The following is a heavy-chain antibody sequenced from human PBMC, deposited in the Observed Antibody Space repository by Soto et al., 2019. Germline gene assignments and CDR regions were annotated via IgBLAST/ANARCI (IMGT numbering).Heavy chain of an antibody. CDR2: INAGNGNT. D-gene: IGHD7-27*01. V-gene: IGHV1-3*01. CDR3: ARDPLTGDVFTRDYYYYMDV. J-gene: IGHJ6*03. CDR1: GYTFTSYA. Sequence: GASVKVSCKASGYTFTSYAMHWVRQAPGQRLEWMGWINAGNGNTKYSQKFQGRVTITRDTSASTAYMELSSLRSEDTAVYYCARDPLTGDVFTRDYYYYMDVWGKGTTVTVSS.